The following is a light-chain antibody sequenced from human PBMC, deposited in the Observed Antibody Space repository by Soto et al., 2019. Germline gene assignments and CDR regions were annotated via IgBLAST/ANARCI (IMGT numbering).Light chain of an antibody. J-gene: IGLJ2*01. V-gene: IGLV1-40*01. CDR3: RSYDTGLRVV. CDR2: DNN. CDR1: SSNIGAGYD. Sequence: QSVLTQPPSVSGALGQRVTISCTGSSSNIGAGYDVHWYQQLPGTAPKLLMYDNNNRPSGVPDRFSGSKSGTSASLAITGLQAEDEADYYCRSYDTGLRVVFGGGTKLTVL.